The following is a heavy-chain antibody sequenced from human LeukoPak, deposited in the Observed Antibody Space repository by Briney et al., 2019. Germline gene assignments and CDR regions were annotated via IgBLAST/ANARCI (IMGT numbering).Heavy chain of an antibody. D-gene: IGHD3-3*01. Sequence: SETLSLTCTVSGGSISSYYWSWIRQPPGKGLEWIGEINHSGSTNYNPSLKSRVTISVDTSKNQFSLKLSSVTAADTAVYYCARARRSGLYFDYWGQGTPVTVSS. V-gene: IGHV4-34*01. CDR3: ARARRSGLYFDY. J-gene: IGHJ4*02. CDR1: GGSISSYY. CDR2: INHSGST.